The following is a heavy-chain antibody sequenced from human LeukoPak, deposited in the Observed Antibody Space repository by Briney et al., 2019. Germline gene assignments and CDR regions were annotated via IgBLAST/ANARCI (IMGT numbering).Heavy chain of an antibody. CDR3: ARFIGYCSSTSCYVRSHFDP. V-gene: IGHV4-61*02. D-gene: IGHD2-2*01. J-gene: IGHJ5*02. CDR1: GGSISSGSYY. Sequence: PSETLSLTCTVSGGSISSGSYYWSWIRQPAGKGLEWIGRIYTSGSTNYNPSLKSRVTISVDTSKNQFSLKLSSVTAADTAVYYCARFIGYCSSTSCYVRSHFDPWGXGTLVTVSS. CDR2: IYTSGST.